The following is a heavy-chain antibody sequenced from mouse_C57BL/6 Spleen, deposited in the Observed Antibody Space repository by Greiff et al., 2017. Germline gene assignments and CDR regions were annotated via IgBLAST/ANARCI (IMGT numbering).Heavy chain of an antibody. CDR1: GYTFTSYW. J-gene: IGHJ2*01. CDR3: ARSYGDYDDVDY. D-gene: IGHD2-4*01. CDR2: INPNNGGT. V-gene: IGHV1-53*01. Sequence: QVQLQQPGTELVKPGASVKLSCKASGYTFTSYWMHWVKQRPGQGLEWIGNINPNNGGTNYNEQFKSKATLTVDKYSSTAYMQLSSLTSEDSAVYYCARSYGDYDDVDYWGQGTTLTVSS.